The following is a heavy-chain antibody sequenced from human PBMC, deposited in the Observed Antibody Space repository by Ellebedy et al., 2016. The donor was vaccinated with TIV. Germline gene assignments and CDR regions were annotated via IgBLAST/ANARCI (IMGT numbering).Heavy chain of an antibody. CDR2: ISSSSSYT. CDR1: GFTFSDYY. CDR3: ARQDPSYGMDV. V-gene: IGHV3-11*03. J-gene: IGHJ6*02. Sequence: GGSLRLXCAASGFTFSDYYMSWIRQAPGKGLEWVSYISSSSSYTNYADSVKGRFTISRDNAKNSLYLQMNSLRAEDTAVYYCARQDPSYGMDVWGQGTTVTVSS.